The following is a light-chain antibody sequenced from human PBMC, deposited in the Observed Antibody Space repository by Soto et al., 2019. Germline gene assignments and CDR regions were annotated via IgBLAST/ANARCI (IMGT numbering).Light chain of an antibody. CDR1: QSVSSK. CDR3: QQYNRWLWT. V-gene: IGKV3-15*01. CDR2: GAS. Sequence: EIVMTQPPATLSVSPGEGATLSCRASQSVSSKLAWYQQKPGQAPRLLIYGASTRATGIPARFSGSGSGTEFNLIISSLKSEDSEVYYCQQYNRWLWTFGQGTKV. J-gene: IGKJ1*01.